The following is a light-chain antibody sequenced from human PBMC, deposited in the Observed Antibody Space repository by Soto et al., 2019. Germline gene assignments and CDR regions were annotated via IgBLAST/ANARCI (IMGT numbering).Light chain of an antibody. V-gene: IGLV2-14*03. J-gene: IGLJ1*01. Sequence: QSVLTQPASVSGSPGQSITISCTGTSSDVGNYNYVSWYQQHPGKAPKLMIYDVTNRPSGVSRRFSGSKSGNTASLTISGLQAEDEADYYCSSFTSSSTYVFGTGTKLTVL. CDR2: DVT. CDR1: SSDVGNYNY. CDR3: SSFTSSSTYV.